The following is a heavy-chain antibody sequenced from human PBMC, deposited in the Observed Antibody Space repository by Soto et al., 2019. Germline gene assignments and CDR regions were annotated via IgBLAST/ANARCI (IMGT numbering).Heavy chain of an antibody. V-gene: IGHV3-30*18. Sequence: GGSLRLSCAASGFTFSSYGMHWVRQAPGKGLEWVAVISYDGSNKYYADSVKGRFTISRDNSMNTLYLQMNSLRAEDTAVYYCAKVRSSTNPSDTWGPGALVTVSS. CDR1: GFTFSSYG. CDR3: AKVRSSTNPSDT. CDR2: ISYDGSNK. J-gene: IGHJ5*02. D-gene: IGHD2-2*01.